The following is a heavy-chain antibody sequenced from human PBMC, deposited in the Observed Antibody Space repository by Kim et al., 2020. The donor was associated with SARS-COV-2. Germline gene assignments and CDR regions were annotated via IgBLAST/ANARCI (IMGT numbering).Heavy chain of an antibody. J-gene: IGHJ5*02. Sequence: SETLSLTCAVYGGSFSGYYWSWIRQPPGKGLEWIGEINHSGSTNYNPSLKSRVTISVDTSKNQFSLKLSSVTAADTAVYYCARGHPASVLRYFDWLSGPNWFDPWGQGTLVTVSS. CDR3: ARGHPASVLRYFDWLSGPNWFDP. CDR2: INHSGST. V-gene: IGHV4-34*01. D-gene: IGHD3-9*01. CDR1: GGSFSGYY.